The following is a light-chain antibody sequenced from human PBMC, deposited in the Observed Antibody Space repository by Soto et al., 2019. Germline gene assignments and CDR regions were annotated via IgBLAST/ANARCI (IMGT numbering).Light chain of an antibody. CDR1: QSVSIY. J-gene: IGKJ4*01. CDR2: DAS. V-gene: IGKV3-11*01. CDR3: HQRSNWRPSLT. Sequence: EIVLTQSPATLSLSPGERATLSCRASQSVSIYLAWYQQKPGQAPRLLIFDASKRSTGIPARFSGSGSGTDGTLTSSSLEPEDFAVYYWHQRSNWRPSLTFGGGTTVEIK.